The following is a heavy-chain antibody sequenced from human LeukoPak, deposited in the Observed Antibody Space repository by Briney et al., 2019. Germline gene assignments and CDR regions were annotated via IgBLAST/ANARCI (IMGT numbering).Heavy chain of an antibody. J-gene: IGHJ4*02. Sequence: PGGSLRLSCEASGFTFSTFAMIWVRQPPGKGLEWVSSIFPSGGEIHYADSVRGRFTISRDNSKNTLYLQMNSLRAEDTAVYYCAAVNIAAAGNPDYWGQGTLVTVSS. D-gene: IGHD6-13*01. CDR2: IFPSGGEI. CDR3: AAVNIAAAGNPDY. V-gene: IGHV3-23*01. CDR1: GFTFSTFA.